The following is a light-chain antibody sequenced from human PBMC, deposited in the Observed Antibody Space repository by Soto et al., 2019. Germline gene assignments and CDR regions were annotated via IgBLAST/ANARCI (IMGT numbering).Light chain of an antibody. V-gene: IGLV2-11*01. Sequence: QSALTQPRSVSGSPGQSVTISCTGTSGDVGAYNYVSWYQQHPGEAPKLMIYDVDKRPSGVPDRFSGSKSGNTASLTISGLQAEDEADYYCCSYAGSYHVFGAGTKLTVL. J-gene: IGLJ1*01. CDR3: CSYAGSYHV. CDR1: SGDVGAYNY. CDR2: DVD.